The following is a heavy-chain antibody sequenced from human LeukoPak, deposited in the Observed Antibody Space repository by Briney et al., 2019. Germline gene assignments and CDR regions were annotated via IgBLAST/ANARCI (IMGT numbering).Heavy chain of an antibody. Sequence: GASVKVSCKASGYTFTGYYMHWVRQAPGQGLEWMGWINPNSGGTNYAQKFQGRVTMTRDTSISTAYMELSRLRSDDTAVYYCARAPPLYYYDSSGYYADAFDIWGQGTMDTVSS. D-gene: IGHD3-22*01. V-gene: IGHV1-2*02. CDR1: GYTFTGYY. CDR3: ARAPPLYYYDSSGYYADAFDI. J-gene: IGHJ3*02. CDR2: INPNSGGT.